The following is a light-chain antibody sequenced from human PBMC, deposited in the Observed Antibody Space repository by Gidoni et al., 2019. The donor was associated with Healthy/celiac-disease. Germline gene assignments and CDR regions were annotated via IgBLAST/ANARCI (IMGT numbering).Light chain of an antibody. CDR1: QSVSSSY. CDR3: QQYGSSPLT. V-gene: IGKV3-20*01. CDR2: GAS. J-gene: IGKJ4*01. Sequence: EIVLTQSPGTLSLSPGERATLSCRASQSVSSSYLAWYQQKPGQAPRLLIYGASSRATGIPHRCSGSGSGTDFTLTISRLQPEYFAVYYCQQYGSSPLTFGGXTKVEIK.